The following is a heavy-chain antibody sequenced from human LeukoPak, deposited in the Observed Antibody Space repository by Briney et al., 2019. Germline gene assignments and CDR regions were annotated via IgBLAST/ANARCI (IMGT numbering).Heavy chain of an antibody. CDR1: GFTFSSYS. V-gene: IGHV3-21*01. CDR2: ISTRSSYK. D-gene: IGHD6-19*01. Sequence: GGSLRLSCAASGFTFSSYSMNWVRQAPGKGLEWVSCISTRSSYKYYADSVKGRFTISRDNAKNSLYLQMNSLRAEDTAVYYCASNYSSGTYYFDYWGQGTLVTVSS. CDR3: ASNYSSGTYYFDY. J-gene: IGHJ4*02.